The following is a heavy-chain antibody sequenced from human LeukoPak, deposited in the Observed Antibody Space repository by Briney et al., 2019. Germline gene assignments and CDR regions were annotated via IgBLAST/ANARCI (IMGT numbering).Heavy chain of an antibody. V-gene: IGHV3-7*01. J-gene: IGHJ4*02. CDR3: AREGVPSD. CDR2: IKQDGSEK. Sequence: PGGSLRLSCAASGFTVSSNYMSWVRQAPGKGLEWVANIKQDGSEKYYVDSVKGRFTISRDNAKNSLYLQMNSLRAEDTAVYYCAREGVPSDWGQGTLVTVSS. D-gene: IGHD3-16*01. CDR1: GFTVSSNY.